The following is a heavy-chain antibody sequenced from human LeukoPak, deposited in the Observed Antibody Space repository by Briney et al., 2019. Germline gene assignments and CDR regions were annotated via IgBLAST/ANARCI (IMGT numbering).Heavy chain of an antibody. CDR1: GFTFSNAW. J-gene: IGHJ3*02. V-gene: IGHV3-23*01. CDR2: ISGSGDNT. D-gene: IGHD2-2*01. CDR3: ANCQYCSSISDAFDI. Sequence: PGGSLRLSCAASGFTFSNAWMNWVRQAPGKGLEWVSAISGSGDNTYYADSVKGRFTISRDNSKNTLYLQMNSLRAEDTAVYYCANCQYCSSISDAFDIWGQGTMVTVSS.